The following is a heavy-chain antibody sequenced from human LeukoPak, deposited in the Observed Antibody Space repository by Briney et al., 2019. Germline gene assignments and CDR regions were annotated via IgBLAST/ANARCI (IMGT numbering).Heavy chain of an antibody. D-gene: IGHD3-3*01. CDR1: GYTFSTYA. V-gene: IGHV1-3*01. J-gene: IGHJ5*02. CDR2: INAGNGYT. CDR3: ARDLDGSAGAWFDP. Sequence: ASVKVSCKASGYTFSTYAMHWVRQAPGQRLEWMGWINAGNGYTKYSQSFQDRVTFPRDASATTVYMELSSLKYDDMAVYYCARDLDGSAGAWFDPWGQGTLVTVSS.